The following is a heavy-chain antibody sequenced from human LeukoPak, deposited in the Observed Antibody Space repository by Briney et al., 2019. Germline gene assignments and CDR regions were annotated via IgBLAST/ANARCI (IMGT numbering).Heavy chain of an antibody. V-gene: IGHV4-59*08. CDR2: IYYSGST. D-gene: IGHD3-9*01. J-gene: IGHJ3*02. Sequence: SETLSLTCTVSGGSISSYYWSWIRQPPGKGLEWIGYIYYSGSTNYNPSLKSRVTISVDTSKNQFSLKLSSVTAADTAVYYCARHRNDILTGNDAFDIWGQGTMVTVSS. CDR3: ARHRNDILTGNDAFDI. CDR1: GGSISSYY.